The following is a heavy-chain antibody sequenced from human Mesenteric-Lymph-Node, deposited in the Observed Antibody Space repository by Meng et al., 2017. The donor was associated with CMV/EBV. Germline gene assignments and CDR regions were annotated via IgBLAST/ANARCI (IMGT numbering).Heavy chain of an antibody. CDR1: GFTFSSYS. Sequence: GESLKISCAASGFTFSSYSMNWVRQAPGKGLEWVSSISSSSSYIYYADSVKGRFTISRDNAKNSLYLQMNSLRAEDTAVYYCARACERGYCSRTSCYIRGAFDIWGQGTMVTVSS. J-gene: IGHJ3*02. V-gene: IGHV3-21*01. CDR2: ISSSSSYI. CDR3: ARACERGYCSRTSCYIRGAFDI. D-gene: IGHD2-2*02.